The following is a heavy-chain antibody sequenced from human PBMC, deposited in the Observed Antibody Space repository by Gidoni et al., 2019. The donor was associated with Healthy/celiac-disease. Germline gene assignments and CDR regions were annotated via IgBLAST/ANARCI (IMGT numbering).Heavy chain of an antibody. CDR1: GFTFSSDS. Sequence: EVQLVESGGGLVKPGGSLRLSCAASGFTFSSDSMNWVRQAPGKGLEWVSSISSSSSYIYYADSVKGRFTISSDNAKNSLYLQMNSLRAEDTAVYYCARIDEFAAFDIWCQGTMVTVSS. CDR2: ISSSSSYI. J-gene: IGHJ3*02. CDR3: ARIDEFAAFDI. V-gene: IGHV3-21*01. D-gene: IGHD3-10*01.